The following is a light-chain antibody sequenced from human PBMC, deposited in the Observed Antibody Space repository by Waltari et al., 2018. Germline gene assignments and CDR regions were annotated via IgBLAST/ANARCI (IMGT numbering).Light chain of an antibody. CDR1: QSVSRA. Sequence: CRAMQSVSRALAWYQQKPGQAPRLLIYGASTRATGIPDRFSGSGSGTDFSLTISRLEPDDFAVYYCQHYLRLPVTFGQGTTVEI. J-gene: IGKJ1*01. CDR2: GAS. V-gene: IGKV3-20*01. CDR3: QHYLRLPVT.